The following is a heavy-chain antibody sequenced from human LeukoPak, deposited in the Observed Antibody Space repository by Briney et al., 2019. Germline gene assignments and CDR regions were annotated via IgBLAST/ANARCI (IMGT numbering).Heavy chain of an antibody. V-gene: IGHV3-7*03. D-gene: IGHD3-10*01. CDR3: ARAGDY. CDR1: GFTFISSW. Sequence: GGSLRLSCAASGFTFISSWMSWVRQALGKGLEWVANIKQDGSEKYYVDSVKGRFTISRDNAKNSLYLQMNSLRAEDTAVYYCARAGDYWGQGTLVTVSS. CDR2: IKQDGSEK. J-gene: IGHJ4*02.